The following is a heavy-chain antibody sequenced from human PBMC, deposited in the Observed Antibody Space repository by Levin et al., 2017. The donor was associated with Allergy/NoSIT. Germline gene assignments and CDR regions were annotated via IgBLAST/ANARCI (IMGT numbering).Heavy chain of an antibody. V-gene: IGHV4-34*01. Sequence: SQTLSLTCGVYGGSLSGYYWSWVRQPPGKGLEWIGEINHRGSPNYNPSLKSRVTISVDTSKNQFSLRLSSVTAADTAVYYCARHDYSTALSYYYGMNVWGQGTTVTVSS. CDR3: ARHDYSTALSYYYGMNV. CDR1: GGSLSGYY. D-gene: IGHD4-11*01. J-gene: IGHJ6*02. CDR2: INHRGSP.